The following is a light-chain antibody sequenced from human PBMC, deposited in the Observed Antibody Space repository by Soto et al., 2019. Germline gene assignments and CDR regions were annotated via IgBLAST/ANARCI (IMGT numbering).Light chain of an antibody. CDR1: QTLLYSSNSKSY. CDR2: WAS. V-gene: IGKV4-1*01. CDR3: QQYYNTPWT. J-gene: IGKJ1*01. Sequence: DFVMTQSPDSLAVSLGERATINCKSSQTLLYSSNSKSYLAWYQQKPGQSPKLLIHWASTRESGVPDRFSGSGSGTDFTLTIDSLQAEHVAVYYCQQYYNTPWTFGQGTKVDIK.